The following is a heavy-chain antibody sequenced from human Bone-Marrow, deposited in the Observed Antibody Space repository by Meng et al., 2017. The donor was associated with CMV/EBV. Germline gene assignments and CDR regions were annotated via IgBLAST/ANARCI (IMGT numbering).Heavy chain of an antibody. CDR1: GFSFINYN. CDR2: ISPTSNYL. J-gene: IGHJ4*02. V-gene: IGHV3-21*01. CDR3: ARDSRVSTIPFDY. D-gene: IGHD5/OR15-5a*01. Sequence: AASGFSFINYNMNWVRQAPGKALEWVSSISPTSNYLYYADSVKGRFTISRDNAKNSLYLQMNSLRAEDTAVYFCARDSRVSTIPFDYWGQGILVTVSS.